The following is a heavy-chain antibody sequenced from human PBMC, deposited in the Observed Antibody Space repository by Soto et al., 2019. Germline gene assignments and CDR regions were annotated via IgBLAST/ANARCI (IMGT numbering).Heavy chain of an antibody. Sequence: GGSLRLSCAASGFTFSSYSISRVRQAPGKGLEWVSAISGSGGSTYYADSVKGRFTISRDNSKNTLYLQMNSLRAEDTAVYYCASLVVVIAVQWGQGTLVTVSS. CDR2: ISGSGGST. CDR3: ASLVVVIAVQ. J-gene: IGHJ4*02. CDR1: GFTFSSYS. D-gene: IGHD2-21*01. V-gene: IGHV3-23*01.